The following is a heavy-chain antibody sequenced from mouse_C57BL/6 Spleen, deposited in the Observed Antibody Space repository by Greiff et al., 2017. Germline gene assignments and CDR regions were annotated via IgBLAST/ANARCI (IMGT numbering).Heavy chain of an antibody. CDR3: ARDLEGYAMDY. V-gene: IGHV5-16*01. CDR2: INYDGSST. J-gene: IGHJ4*01. CDR1: GFTFSDYY. Sequence: EVQLVESEGGLVQPGSSMKLSCTASGFTFSDYYMAWVRQVPEKGLEWVANINYDGSSTYYLDSLKSRFIISRDNAKNILYLQMSSLKSEDTATYYCARDLEGYAMDYWGQGTSVTVSS.